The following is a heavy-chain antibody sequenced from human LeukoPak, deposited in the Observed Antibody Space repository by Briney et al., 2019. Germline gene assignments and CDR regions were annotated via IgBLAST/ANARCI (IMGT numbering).Heavy chain of an antibody. Sequence: GGSLRLSCAASGFTFSSYSMNWVRQAPGKGLEWVSSISSSSSYIYYADSVKGRFTISRDNAKNSLYLQMNSLRAEDTAVYYCARVNPPDPQELIYYFDYWGQGTLVTVSP. J-gene: IGHJ4*02. CDR2: ISSSSSYI. CDR3: ARVNPPDPQELIYYFDY. CDR1: GFTFSSYS. D-gene: IGHD1-1*01. V-gene: IGHV3-21*01.